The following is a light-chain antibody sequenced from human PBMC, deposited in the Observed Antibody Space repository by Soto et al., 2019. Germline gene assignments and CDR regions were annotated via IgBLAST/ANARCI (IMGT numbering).Light chain of an antibody. CDR1: QSISSW. CDR3: QQSHKIPST. V-gene: IGKV1-5*01. Sequence: DIQMTQSPSTLSASVGDRVTITCRASQSISSWLAWYQQKPGKAPKLLIYDASSLESGVPSRFSGSGSGTEFTLTISSLQPDDFATYYCQQSHKIPSTFGQGTKVEI. CDR2: DAS. J-gene: IGKJ1*01.